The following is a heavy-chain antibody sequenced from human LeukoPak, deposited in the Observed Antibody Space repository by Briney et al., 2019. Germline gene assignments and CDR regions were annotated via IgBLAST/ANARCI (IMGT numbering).Heavy chain of an antibody. CDR1: GGSISSSSYY. CDR2: ISYSGTT. Sequence: PSETLSLTCSVSGGSISSSSYYWGWVRQPPGKGLEWIDSISYSGTTYYNPSLKSRVIISLDMSSNQFSLKVTSLTAADTAAYYCARDLGAGGGRRKYYFDHWGQGTLVAVSS. V-gene: IGHV4-39*07. D-gene: IGHD6-13*01. J-gene: IGHJ4*02. CDR3: ARDLGAGGGRRKYYFDH.